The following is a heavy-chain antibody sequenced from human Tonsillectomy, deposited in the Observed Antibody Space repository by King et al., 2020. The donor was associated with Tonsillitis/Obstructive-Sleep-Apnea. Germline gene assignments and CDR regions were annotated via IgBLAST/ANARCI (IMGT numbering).Heavy chain of an antibody. CDR2: IKTNTWNP. D-gene: IGHD2-15*01. V-gene: IGHV7-4-1*02. CDR1: GYTFTNYA. J-gene: IGHJ5*02. CDR3: ARGIGCSGGSCYGRRFDP. Sequence: QLVQSGSELKDPGASVKVSFKASGYTFTNYAMNWVRQAPGHGLEWMGWIKTNTWNPTYAPGFTGRFVFSLDTSVRTSYLQISSLKAEDSAVYYCARGIGCSGGSCYGRRFDPWGQGTLVTVSS.